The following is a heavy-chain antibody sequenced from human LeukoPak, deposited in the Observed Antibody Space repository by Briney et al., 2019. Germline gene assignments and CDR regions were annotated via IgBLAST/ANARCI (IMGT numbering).Heavy chain of an antibody. D-gene: IGHD4-17*01. J-gene: IGHJ5*02. Sequence: ASETLSLTCTVSGGSISSSSYYWGWIRQPPGKGLEWIGTIYYSGRTYYNPSLKSRVTISVDTSKNQFSLKLSSVTAADTAVYYCASGGMTTVTTGWFDPWGQGTLVTVSS. V-gene: IGHV4-39*07. CDR3: ASGGMTTVTTGWFDP. CDR2: IYYSGRT. CDR1: GGSISSSSYY.